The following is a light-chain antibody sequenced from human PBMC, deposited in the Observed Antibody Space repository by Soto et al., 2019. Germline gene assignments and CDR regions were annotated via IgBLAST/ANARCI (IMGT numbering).Light chain of an antibody. CDR2: DVS. J-gene: IGLJ1*01. CDR1: SSDVGGYDY. V-gene: IGLV2-14*03. CDR3: SSYTSSSLYV. Sequence: QCVLTQPASVSGAPGQSVTISCTGTSSDVGGYDYVSWYQHHPGKAPKLMIYDVSNRPSGVSNRFSGSKSGNTASLTISGLQAEDEADYYCSSYTSSSLYVFGTGTKVTVL.